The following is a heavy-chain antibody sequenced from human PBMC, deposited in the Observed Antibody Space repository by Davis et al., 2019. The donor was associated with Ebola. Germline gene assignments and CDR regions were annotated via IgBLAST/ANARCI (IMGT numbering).Heavy chain of an antibody. Sequence: AASVKVSCKASGYTFIDHYIHWVRQAPGQGLEWMGWINPKSGGTKYAQKFQDWVTMTRDTSISTAYVELSGLTSDDTALYSCARAVSPTSDYYMDVWGKGTAVTVSS. V-gene: IGHV1-2*04. J-gene: IGHJ6*03. CDR1: GYTFIDHY. CDR3: ARAVSPTSDYYMDV. CDR2: INPKSGGT. D-gene: IGHD5/OR15-5a*01.